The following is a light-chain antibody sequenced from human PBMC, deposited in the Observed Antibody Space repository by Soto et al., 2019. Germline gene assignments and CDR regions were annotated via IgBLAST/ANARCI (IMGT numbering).Light chain of an antibody. Sequence: QSALTQPASVSGSPGQSITISCTGTSSDVGGYNYVSWYQQHPGKAPKLMIYEDSKRPSGSANRFSGSKSRNTASLTISGLQADDEADDDCRSYTSSSPCGFGPGTKVTVL. V-gene: IGLV2-14*01. CDR1: SSDVGGYNY. CDR3: RSYTSSSPCG. CDR2: EDS. J-gene: IGLJ1*01.